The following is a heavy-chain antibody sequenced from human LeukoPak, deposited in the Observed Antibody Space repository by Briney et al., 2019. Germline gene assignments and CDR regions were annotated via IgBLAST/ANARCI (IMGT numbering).Heavy chain of an antibody. J-gene: IGHJ4*02. D-gene: IGHD4-17*01. CDR1: GFILSPYG. CDR3: AKQERPSYGDFTSYFDS. Sequence: PGGSLRLSCAASGFILSPYGMHWVRQAPGKGLEWVAVISYDGSNKFYADSVKGRFTISRDNSKNTLYLQMNSLRGEDTAVYYCAKQERPSYGDFTSYFDSWGQGTLVTVSS. CDR2: ISYDGSNK. V-gene: IGHV3-30*18.